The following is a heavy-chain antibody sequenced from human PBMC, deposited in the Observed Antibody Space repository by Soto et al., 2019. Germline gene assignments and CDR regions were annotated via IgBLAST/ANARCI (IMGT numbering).Heavy chain of an antibody. V-gene: IGHV3-30*18. D-gene: IGHD1-26*01. CDR1: GFTFSSYG. CDR2: ISYDGSNK. CDR3: AKDQGGAYYYYYGMDV. J-gene: IGHJ6*02. Sequence: GGSLRLSCAASGFTFSSYGMHWVRQAPGKGLEWVAVISYDGSNKYYADSVKGRFTISRDNSKNTLYLQMNSLRAEDTAVYYCAKDQGGAYYYYYGMDVWGQGTTVTVSS.